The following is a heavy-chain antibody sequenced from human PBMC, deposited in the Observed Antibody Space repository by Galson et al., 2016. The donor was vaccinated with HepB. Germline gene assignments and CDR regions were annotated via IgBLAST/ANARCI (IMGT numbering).Heavy chain of an antibody. D-gene: IGHD3/OR15-3a*01. CDR3: SRQGLGLDALDI. CDR2: IRSKANNYAT. V-gene: IGHV3-73*01. CDR1: GFTFSSYG. J-gene: IGHJ3*02. Sequence: SLRLSCAVSGFTFSSYGMHWVRQASGKGLEWVGRIRSKANNYATAYAASVKGRFTISRDDSKNTAFLQMNSLKTEDTAVYYCSRQGLGLDALDIWGQGTMVTVSS.